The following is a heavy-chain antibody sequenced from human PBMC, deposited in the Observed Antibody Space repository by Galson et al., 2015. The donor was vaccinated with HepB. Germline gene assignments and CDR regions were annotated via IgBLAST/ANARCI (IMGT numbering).Heavy chain of an antibody. Sequence: SLRLSCAASGFTFNNYGTNWVRQAPGKGLEWVADVTYVGGKKYYVHSVQGRFTISRDNSKNTLYIQMNSLRAGDTAVYYCARDLGFDEILTVFDYWGQGTLVTVSS. CDR2: VTYVGGKK. J-gene: IGHJ4*02. CDR1: GFTFNNYG. CDR3: ARDLGFDEILTVFDY. D-gene: IGHD3-9*01. V-gene: IGHV3-30*04.